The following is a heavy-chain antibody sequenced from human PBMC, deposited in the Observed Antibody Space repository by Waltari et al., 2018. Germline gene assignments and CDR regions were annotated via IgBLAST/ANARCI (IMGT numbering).Heavy chain of an antibody. CDR3: ARGTMVRGVILDT. CDR1: GFTFSSYS. CDR2: ISSSSRYI. D-gene: IGHD3-10*01. J-gene: IGHJ4*02. Sequence: EVQLVESGGGLVKPGGSLRLSCAASGFTFSSYSMNWVRQAPGKGLEWVSSISSSSRYIYYADSVEGRFTISRDNAKNSLYLQMNSLRAEDTAVYYCARGTMVRGVILDTWGQGTLVTVSS. V-gene: IGHV3-21*03.